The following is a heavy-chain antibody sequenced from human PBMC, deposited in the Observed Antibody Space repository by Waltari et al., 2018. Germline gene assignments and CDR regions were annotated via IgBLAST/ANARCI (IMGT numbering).Heavy chain of an antibody. V-gene: IGHV4-39*07. CDR2: IYYSGST. D-gene: IGHD6-13*01. CDR3: ARYSSSPYYYGMDV. J-gene: IGHJ6*02. CDR1: GGSISRSNSY. Sequence: QLQLQESGPGLAKPSETLSLTCAVSGGSISRSNSYWGWIRQPPGKGLEWIGSIYYSGSTYYNPSLKSRVTRSVDTSKNQFSLKLSSVTAADTAVYYCARYSSSPYYYGMDVWGQGTTVTVSS.